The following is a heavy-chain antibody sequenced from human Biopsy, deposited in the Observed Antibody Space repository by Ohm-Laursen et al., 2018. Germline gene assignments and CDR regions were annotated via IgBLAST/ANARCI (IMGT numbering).Heavy chain of an antibody. CDR2: IIPIPNVA. CDR1: TGTFNSYG. V-gene: IGHV1-69*10. CDR3: ARGEGSSRFDP. Sequence: SVKVSCKAPTGTFNSYGIIWVRQAPGQGLEWMGGIIPIPNVATYAQKFQGRITITADESTSTAYMELSSLTSDDTAVYFCARGEGSSRFDPWGHGTLVTVSS. J-gene: IGHJ5*02. D-gene: IGHD1-26*01.